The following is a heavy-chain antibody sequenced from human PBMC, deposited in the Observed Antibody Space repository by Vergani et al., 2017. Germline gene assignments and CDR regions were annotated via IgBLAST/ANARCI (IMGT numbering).Heavy chain of an antibody. Sequence: VQLVESEGGVVQPGRSLRLSCVASGFTSAGYAMHWVRQAPGKGLEWVSGISWNSNSIGYADSVKGRFTISRDNAKNSLYLQMNSLRAEDTALYYCAKGLGTSSGGGWFDPWGQGTLVTVSS. J-gene: IGHJ5*02. CDR2: ISWNSNSI. CDR1: GFTSAGYA. D-gene: IGHD6-6*01. CDR3: AKGLGTSSGGGWFDP. V-gene: IGHV3-9*02.